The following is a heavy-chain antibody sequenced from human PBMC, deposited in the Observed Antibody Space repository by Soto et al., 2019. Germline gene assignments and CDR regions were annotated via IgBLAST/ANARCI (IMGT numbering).Heavy chain of an antibody. CDR2: IIPIFGTA. D-gene: IGHD2-21*01. Sequence: QVQLVQSGAEVKKPGSSVKVSCKASGGTFSSYAISWVRQAPGQGLEWMGGIIPIFGTANYAQKFQGRVTITADESTSTAYMELSSLRSEDTAVYYCAGSLPRAYCGGDCYGYWGQGTLVTVSS. V-gene: IGHV1-69*01. CDR1: GGTFSSYA. CDR3: AGSLPRAYCGGDCYGY. J-gene: IGHJ4*02.